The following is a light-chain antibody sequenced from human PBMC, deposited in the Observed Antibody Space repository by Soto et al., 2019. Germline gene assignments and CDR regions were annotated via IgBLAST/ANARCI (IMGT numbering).Light chain of an antibody. Sequence: DTVMTQSPDSLAVSLGERATINCKSIQSVLFTSSNKNFLTWYQQKPGQPPKLLIYWASTRESGVPDRFSGSVSGTNFTLTISSLQAEDVAVYYCQQYYTTPWTFGQGTKVEIK. CDR3: QQYYTTPWT. CDR1: QSVLFTSSNKNF. J-gene: IGKJ1*01. V-gene: IGKV4-1*01. CDR2: WAS.